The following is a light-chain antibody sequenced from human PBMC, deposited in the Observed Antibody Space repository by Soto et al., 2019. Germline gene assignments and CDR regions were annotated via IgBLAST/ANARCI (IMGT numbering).Light chain of an antibody. CDR1: QCITHY. CDR3: QQSYITPWT. Sequence: DIHRNRSPSCKSASLGDSGSITCRASQCITHYLAWSQQKAGKAPHLLIYDASNLQSGVPSRFSGSGSATHFTLTISSLQPEDFATYYCQQSYITPWTCGQGTKGDI. CDR2: DAS. V-gene: IGKV1-39*01. J-gene: IGKJ1*01.